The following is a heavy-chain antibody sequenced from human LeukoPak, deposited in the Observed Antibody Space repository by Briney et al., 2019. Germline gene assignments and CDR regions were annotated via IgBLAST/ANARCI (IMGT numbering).Heavy chain of an antibody. V-gene: IGHV1-46*01. Sequence: GASVKASCKASEYTFTSYYMHWVRQAPGQGLERVGIINPSGGSTSYAQKFQGRVTMTRDTSTSTVYMELSSLRSEDTAVYYCARLTAVDTAMASTDYWGQGTLVTVSS. J-gene: IGHJ4*02. CDR2: INPSGGST. CDR3: ARLTAVDTAMASTDY. D-gene: IGHD5-18*01. CDR1: EYTFTSYY.